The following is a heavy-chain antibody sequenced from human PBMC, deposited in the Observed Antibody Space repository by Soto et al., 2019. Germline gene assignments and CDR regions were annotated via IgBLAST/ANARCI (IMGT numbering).Heavy chain of an antibody. Sequence: LETRSLAYAVYGGSFRGYYWSWIRQPPGKGVEWIGEINHSGSTNYNPPLKSRVTISVDTSKNQFSLMLSSVTAADTAGYYCARGPRRYYYGSGSYYAPGRMDVWGEGTTVTVSS. J-gene: IGHJ6*04. D-gene: IGHD3-10*01. V-gene: IGHV4-34*01. CDR1: GGSFRGYY. CDR3: ARGPRRYYYGSGSYYAPGRMDV. CDR2: INHSGST.